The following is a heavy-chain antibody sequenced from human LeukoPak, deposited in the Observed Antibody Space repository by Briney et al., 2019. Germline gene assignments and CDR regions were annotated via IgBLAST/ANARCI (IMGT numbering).Heavy chain of an antibody. J-gene: IGHJ4*02. V-gene: IGHV4-59*01. Sequence: SETLSLTCTVSGGSISSYYWSWIRQPPGKGLEWIGYIYYSGSTNYNPSLKSRVTISVDTSKNQFSLKLSSVTAADTALYYCARDVGAVAGFDYWGQGTLVTVSS. CDR1: GGSISSYY. CDR3: ARDVGAVAGFDY. D-gene: IGHD6-19*01. CDR2: IYYSGST.